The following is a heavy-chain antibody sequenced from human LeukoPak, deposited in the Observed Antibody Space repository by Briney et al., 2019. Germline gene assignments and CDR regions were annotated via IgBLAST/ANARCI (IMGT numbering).Heavy chain of an antibody. CDR1: GFIFSSYA. Sequence: PGRSLRLSCAASGFIFSSYAMHWVRQAPGKGLEWVAVISYDGSNKYYADSVKGRFTISRDNSKNTLYLQMNSLRAEDTAVYYCAREGRYDILTPPFDYWGQGTLVTVSS. CDR3: AREGRYDILTPPFDY. CDR2: ISYDGSNK. V-gene: IGHV3-30*04. J-gene: IGHJ4*02. D-gene: IGHD3-9*01.